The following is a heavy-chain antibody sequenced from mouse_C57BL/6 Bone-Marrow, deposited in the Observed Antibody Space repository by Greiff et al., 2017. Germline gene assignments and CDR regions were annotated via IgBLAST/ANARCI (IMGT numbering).Heavy chain of an antibody. CDR2: IYPRSGNT. J-gene: IGHJ3*01. D-gene: IGHD1-1*01. CDR1: GYTFTSYG. V-gene: IGHV1-81*01. CDR3: ARQEDIDYYGSPFAY. Sequence: QVQLQQSGAELARPGASVKLSCKASGYTFTSYGISWVKQRTGQGLEWIGEIYPRSGNTYYNEKFKGKATLTADKSSSTAYMELRSLTSEDSAVYFCARQEDIDYYGSPFAYGGQGTLVTVSA.